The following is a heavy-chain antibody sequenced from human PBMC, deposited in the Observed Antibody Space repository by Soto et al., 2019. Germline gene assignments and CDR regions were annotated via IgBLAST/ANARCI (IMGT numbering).Heavy chain of an antibody. Sequence: SETLSLTCTVSGGSISSYYWSWIRQPPGKGLEWIGYIYYSGSTNYNPSLKSRVTISVDTSKNQFSLKLSSVTAADTAVYYCARERDWPGRYFEYWGQGTLVTVSS. CDR3: ARERDWPGRYFEY. J-gene: IGHJ4*02. CDR2: IYYSGST. CDR1: GGSISSYY. D-gene: IGHD3-9*01. V-gene: IGHV4-59*01.